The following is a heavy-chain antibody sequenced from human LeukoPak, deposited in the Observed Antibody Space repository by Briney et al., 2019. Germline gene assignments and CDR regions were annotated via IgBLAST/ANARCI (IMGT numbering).Heavy chain of an antibody. V-gene: IGHV5-51*01. J-gene: IGHJ1*01. D-gene: IGHD5-18*01. CDR1: GYSFTSYW. CDR3: ARRVYSSYGFQH. Sequence: GAALQISCKGSGYSFTSYWIGWVRPMPGKGLEWMGIIYPGDSDTRYSPSFQGQVTISADKSISTAYLQWSSLKASDTAMYYCARRVYSSYGFQHWGQGTMVTVSS. CDR2: IYPGDSDT.